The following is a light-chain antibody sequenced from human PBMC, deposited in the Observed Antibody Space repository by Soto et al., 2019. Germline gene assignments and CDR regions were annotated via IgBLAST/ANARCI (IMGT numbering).Light chain of an antibody. J-gene: IGKJ2*01. CDR2: KAS. V-gene: IGKV1-5*03. CDR1: QSISGW. Sequence: DIQMTQSPSTLSASVGDRVTITCRASQSISGWLAWYQQKPGKAPRLLIYKASSLQSGVPSRFSGNRSGTEFTLTISSLQPDDYATYYCQEYNSHSRYTFGQGTKLEGK. CDR3: QEYNSHSRYT.